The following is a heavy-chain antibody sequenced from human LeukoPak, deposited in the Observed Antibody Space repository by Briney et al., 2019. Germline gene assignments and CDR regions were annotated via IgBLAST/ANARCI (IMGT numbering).Heavy chain of an antibody. CDR3: ARDTGFSMVRGILF. V-gene: IGHV7-4-1*02. J-gene: IGHJ4*02. CDR2: INTNTGNP. Sequence: EASVKVSCKASGYTFTSHDINWVRQAPGQGLEWMGWINTNTGNPTYAQGFTGRFVFSLDTSVSTAYLQISSLKAEDTAVYYCARDTGFSMVRGILFWGQGTLVTVSS. CDR1: GYTFTSHD. D-gene: IGHD3-10*01.